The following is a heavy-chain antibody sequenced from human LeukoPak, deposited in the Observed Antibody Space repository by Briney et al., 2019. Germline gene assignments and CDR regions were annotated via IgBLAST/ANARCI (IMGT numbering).Heavy chain of an antibody. CDR1: GYTFTSYG. CDR3: ARDPHIVVVPAAIPGGFDY. V-gene: IGHV1-18*01. CDR2: ISAYNGNT. J-gene: IGHJ4*02. Sequence: GASVKVSCKASGYTFTSYGISWVRQAPGQGLEWMGWISAYNGNTNYAQKLQGRVTMTTDTSTSTAYMELRSLRSDDTAVYYRARDPHIVVVPAAIPGGFDYWGQGTLVTVSS. D-gene: IGHD2-2*01.